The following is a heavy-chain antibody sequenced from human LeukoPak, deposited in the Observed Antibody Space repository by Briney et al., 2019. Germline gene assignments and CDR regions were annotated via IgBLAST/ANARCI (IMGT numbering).Heavy chain of an antibody. CDR2: TYYRSKWYN. Sequence: SQTLSLTCAISGDSVSSNSAAWNWIRQSPSRGLEWLGRTYYRSKWYNDYAVSVKSRITINPDTSKNQFSLQLNSVTAADTAVYYCAAVAGISYNWFDPWGQGTLVTVSS. CDR3: AAVAGISYNWFDP. V-gene: IGHV6-1*01. CDR1: GDSVSSNSAA. D-gene: IGHD6-19*01. J-gene: IGHJ5*02.